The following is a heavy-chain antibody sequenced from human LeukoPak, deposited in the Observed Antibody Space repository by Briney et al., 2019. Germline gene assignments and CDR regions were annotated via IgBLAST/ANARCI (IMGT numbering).Heavy chain of an antibody. CDR1: GFTFSSYA. CDR2: ISYDGSNK. J-gene: IGHJ4*02. CDR3: VAATRVYYFDY. Sequence: GGSLRLSCAASGFTFSSYAMHWVRQAPGKGLEWVAVISYDGSNKYYADPVKGRFTISRDNSKNTLYLQMNSLRAEDTAVYYCVAATRVYYFDYWGQGTLVTVSS. V-gene: IGHV3-30*04. D-gene: IGHD2-15*01.